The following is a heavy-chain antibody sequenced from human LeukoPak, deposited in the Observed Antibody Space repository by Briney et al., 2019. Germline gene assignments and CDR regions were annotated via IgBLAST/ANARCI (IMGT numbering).Heavy chain of an antibody. D-gene: IGHD4-17*01. CDR3: ARESANDYGDNHAGACLDY. CDR1: GGSISRYY. J-gene: IGHJ4*02. V-gene: IGHV3-11*01. Sequence: LSLTCTVSGGSISRYYMSWIRQAPGKGLEWVSYISSTGSTIYYAGSVKGRFTISRDNAKNSLYLQMNSLRAEDTAVYYCARESANDYGDNHAGACLDYWGQGNLVTVSS. CDR2: ISSTGSTI.